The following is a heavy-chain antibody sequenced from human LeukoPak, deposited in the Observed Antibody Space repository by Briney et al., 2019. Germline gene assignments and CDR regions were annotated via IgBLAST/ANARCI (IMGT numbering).Heavy chain of an antibody. D-gene: IGHD1-1*01. CDR1: GFPFPTYA. CDR3: AKSANGVNWNEDGAFDS. CDR2: ISGSGGST. Sequence: PGGSLRLSCVASGFPFPTYAMMWVRQAPGKGLEWVSAISGSGGSTYYADSVKGRFTISRDNSKNTLYLQMNSLRAEDTAVYYCAKSANGVNWNEDGAFDSWGHGTLVSVSS. V-gene: IGHV3-23*01. J-gene: IGHJ4*01.